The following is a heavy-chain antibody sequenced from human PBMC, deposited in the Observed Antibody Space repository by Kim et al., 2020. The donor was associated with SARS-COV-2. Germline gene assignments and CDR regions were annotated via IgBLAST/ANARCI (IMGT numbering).Heavy chain of an antibody. CDR2: ISSSSDTI. CDR3: ARAYRGVYAPYGMEV. Sequence: GGSLRLSCAASGFSFSTYSMNWVRQAPGKGLEWVSYISSSSDTIYYADSVKGRFTISRDNAKNSLYLQMNSLRDEDTAVYYCARAYRGVYAPYGMEVWGQGTTVTVSS. J-gene: IGHJ6*02. CDR1: GFSFSTYS. D-gene: IGHD2-8*01. V-gene: IGHV3-48*02.